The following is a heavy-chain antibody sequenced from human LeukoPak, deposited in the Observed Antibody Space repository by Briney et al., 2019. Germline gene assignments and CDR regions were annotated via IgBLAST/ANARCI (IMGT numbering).Heavy chain of an antibody. CDR3: ATLRGGDCRSTRCSPHLRYPGTFDI. Sequence: SQTLSLTCTVSGGSISSGGYYWSWIRQPPGKGLEWIGYIYHSGSTYYNPSLKSRVTISVDRSKNQFSLKLSSVTAADTAVFYCATLRGGDCRSTRCSPHLRYPGTFDIWGQGTMVTVSS. V-gene: IGHV4-30-2*01. CDR1: GGSISSGGYY. D-gene: IGHD2-2*01. J-gene: IGHJ3*02. CDR2: IYHSGST.